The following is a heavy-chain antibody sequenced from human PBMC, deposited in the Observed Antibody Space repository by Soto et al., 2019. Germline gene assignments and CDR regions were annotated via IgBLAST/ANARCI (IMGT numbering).Heavy chain of an antibody. CDR3: ARGGYYDSSGSRNYYYYGMNV. CDR2: ISAYDGNT. CDR1: GYTFTSYG. Sequence: QVQLVQSGAEVKKPGASVKVSCKASGYTFTSYGINWVRQAPGQGLEWLGWISAYDGNTNYAQILQGRVSMTTDTSTNPAXMXLRSLRSDDTAVYYCARGGYYDSSGSRNYYYYGMNVWGQGTTVTVSS. V-gene: IGHV1-18*01. D-gene: IGHD3-22*01. J-gene: IGHJ6*02.